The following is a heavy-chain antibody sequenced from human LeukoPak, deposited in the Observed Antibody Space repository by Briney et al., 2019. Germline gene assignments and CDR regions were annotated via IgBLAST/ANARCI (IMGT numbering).Heavy chain of an antibody. J-gene: IGHJ4*02. CDR2: IYSGGST. Sequence: GGSLRLSCAASGFTVSSNYMSWVRQAPGKGLEWVSVIYSGGSTYYADSVKGRFTISRDNSKNTLYLQMNSLRAEDTAVYYCARENGDYELGYFDYWGQGTLVTVSP. CDR3: ARENGDYELGYFDY. D-gene: IGHD4-17*01. CDR1: GFTVSSNY. V-gene: IGHV3-66*02.